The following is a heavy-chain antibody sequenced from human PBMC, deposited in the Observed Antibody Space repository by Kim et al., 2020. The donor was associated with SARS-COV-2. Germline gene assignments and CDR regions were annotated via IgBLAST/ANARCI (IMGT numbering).Heavy chain of an antibody. D-gene: IGHD6-6*01. CDR1: GFTFSSYG. J-gene: IGHJ5*02. V-gene: IGHV3-33*01. CDR2: IWYDGSNK. CDR3: ARAGERGGIAARRRFDP. Sequence: GGSLRLSCAASGFTFSSYGMHWVRQAPGKGLEWVAVIWYDGSNKYYADSVKGRFTISRDNSKNTLYLQMNSLRAEDTAVYYCARAGERGGIAARRRFDPWGQGTLVTVSS.